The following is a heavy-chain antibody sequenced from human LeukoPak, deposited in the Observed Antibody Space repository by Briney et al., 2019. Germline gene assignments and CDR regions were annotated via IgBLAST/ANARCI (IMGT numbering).Heavy chain of an antibody. J-gene: IGHJ4*02. CDR2: ISGGST. V-gene: IGHV3-38-3*01. CDR3: VRGPSGYHNT. CDR1: GFTVTSNE. D-gene: IGHD5-12*01. Sequence: GPSLRLSCAPSGFTVTSNEMSCVRQAPGKGLELVSSISGGSTYYADSRKGRFTISTDNSKSTQYLQMNSLRAEDTAVYYCVRGPSGYHNTGGQGTLVTVSS.